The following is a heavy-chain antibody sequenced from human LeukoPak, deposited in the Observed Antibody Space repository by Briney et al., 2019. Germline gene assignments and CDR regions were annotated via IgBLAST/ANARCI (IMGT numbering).Heavy chain of an antibody. V-gene: IGHV3-7*01. Sequence: PGGSLRLSCTASGFTFSGAWMTWVRQAPGKGLEWVANIREDGTEKNYVDSVKGRFTISRDNAKNSLFLQMNSLRAEDTAVYYCARDLGYSSGPNYWGQGTRVTVSS. D-gene: IGHD6-19*01. J-gene: IGHJ4*02. CDR2: IREDGTEK. CDR1: GFTFSGAW. CDR3: ARDLGYSSGPNY.